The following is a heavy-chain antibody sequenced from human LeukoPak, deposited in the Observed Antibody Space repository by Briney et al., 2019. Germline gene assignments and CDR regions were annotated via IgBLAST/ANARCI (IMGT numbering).Heavy chain of an antibody. CDR1: GFTFSSYS. V-gene: IGHV3-48*01. D-gene: IGHD4-17*01. J-gene: IGHJ4*02. CDR3: ARESQTVTDY. Sequence: GGSLRLSCAASGFTFSSYSMTWVRQAPGKGLEWVSYISSSSSTMYYADSVKGRFTISRDNAKNSLYLQMNSLRAEDTAVYYCARESQTVTDYWGQGTLVTVSS. CDR2: ISSSSSTM.